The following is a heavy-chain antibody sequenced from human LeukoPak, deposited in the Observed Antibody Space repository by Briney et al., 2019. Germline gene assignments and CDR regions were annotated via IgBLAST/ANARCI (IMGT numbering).Heavy chain of an antibody. CDR2: ISYDESNK. CDR3: ASEAFSFWEPGNNWFDP. D-gene: IGHD3-3*02. CDR1: GFTFSSYA. V-gene: IGHV3-30*01. Sequence: GGSLRLSCASSGFTFSSYAMHWVRQAPGKGLEWVAVISYDESNKYYADSVKGRFTISRDNSKNTLYLQMNSLRAEDTAVYYCASEAFSFWEPGNNWFDPWGQGTLVTVSS. J-gene: IGHJ5*02.